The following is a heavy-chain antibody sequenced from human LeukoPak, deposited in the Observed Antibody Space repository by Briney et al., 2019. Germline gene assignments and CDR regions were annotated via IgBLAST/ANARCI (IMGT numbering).Heavy chain of an antibody. V-gene: IGHV6-1*01. CDR1: GDSVSSNSAT. Sequence: SQTLSLTCAISGDSVSSNSATWTWIRQSPSRGLEWLGRTYYRSEWYHDYAVSVKSRITINPDTSKNQFSLHLNSVTPEDTAVYYCARSTVSYFDYWVQGTLVTVSS. CDR2: TYYRSEWYH. CDR3: ARSTVSYFDY. J-gene: IGHJ4*02. D-gene: IGHD1-1*01.